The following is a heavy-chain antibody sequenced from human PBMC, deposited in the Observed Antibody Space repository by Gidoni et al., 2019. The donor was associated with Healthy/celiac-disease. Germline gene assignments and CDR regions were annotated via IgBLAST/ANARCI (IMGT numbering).Heavy chain of an antibody. D-gene: IGHD1-26*01. CDR1: GFTFSSYA. Sequence: EVPLLESGGGLVQPGGSLRLSCSASGFTFSSYAMSWVLQAPGKGLEWVSAISGSGGSTYYADSGKGRFTISRDNSKNTLYLQMNSLRAEDTAVYYCAKDVYSGSYCIDYWGQGTLVTVSS. J-gene: IGHJ4*02. V-gene: IGHV3-23*01. CDR3: AKDVYSGSYCIDY. CDR2: ISGSGGST.